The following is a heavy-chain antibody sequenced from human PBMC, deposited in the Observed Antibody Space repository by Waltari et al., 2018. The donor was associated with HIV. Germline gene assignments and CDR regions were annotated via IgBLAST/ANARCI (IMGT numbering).Heavy chain of an antibody. J-gene: IGHJ4*02. CDR2: ISAYNGNT. V-gene: IGHV1-18*01. D-gene: IGHD2-2*01. Sequence: QVQLVQSGAEVKKPGASVKVSCKASGYTFTSYGISWVRQAPGQGLEWMGWISAYNGNTNNAQKLQGRVTMTTDTSTSTAYMELRSLRSDDTAVYYCARDRVLGYCSSTSCPNFDYWGQGTLVTVSS. CDR3: ARDRVLGYCSSTSCPNFDY. CDR1: GYTFTSYG.